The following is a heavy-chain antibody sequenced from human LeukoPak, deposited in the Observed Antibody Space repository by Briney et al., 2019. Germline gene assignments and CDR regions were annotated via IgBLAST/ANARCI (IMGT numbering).Heavy chain of an antibody. CDR1: GYTFTSYC. D-gene: IGHD3-10*01. CDR2: INPSGGST. J-gene: IGHJ4*02. CDR3: ARGGQVVLWFGELLLDY. Sequence: ASVKVSCKASGYTFTSYCMHWVRQAPGQGLEWMGIINPSGGSTSYAQKFQGRVTMTRDTSTSTVYMELSSLRSEDTAVYYCARGGQVVLWFGELLLDYWGQGTLVTVSS. V-gene: IGHV1-46*01.